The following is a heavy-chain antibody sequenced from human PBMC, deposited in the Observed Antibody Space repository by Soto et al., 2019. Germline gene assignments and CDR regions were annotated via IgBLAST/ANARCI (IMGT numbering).Heavy chain of an antibody. CDR2: ISSSSSYI. J-gene: IGHJ4*02. CDR1: GFTFSSYS. V-gene: IGHV3-21*01. D-gene: IGHD2-8*01. CDR3: ASSVMVYVGGGY. Sequence: EVQLVESGGGLVKPGGSLRLSCAASGFTFSSYSMNWVRQAPGKGLEWVSSISSSSSYIYYADSVKGRFTISRDNAKNSLYLQMNSLRAEDTAVYYCASSVMVYVGGGYLGQGTLVTVSS.